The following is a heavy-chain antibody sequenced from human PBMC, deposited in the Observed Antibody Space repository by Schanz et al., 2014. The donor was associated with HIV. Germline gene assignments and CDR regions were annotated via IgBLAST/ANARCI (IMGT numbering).Heavy chain of an antibody. Sequence: QVQLMQSGAELKKPGASVRVSCKTSGYTFNDYYIHWVRQAPGEGLEWMGWINPNSGGTNYAQKFQGRVTMTRDTSISTAYMELSRLRSDDTAVYYCARGIVGATPAFDIWGQGTMVTVSS. J-gene: IGHJ3*02. D-gene: IGHD1-26*01. CDR3: ARGIVGATPAFDI. CDR1: GYTFNDYY. CDR2: INPNSGGT. V-gene: IGHV1-2*02.